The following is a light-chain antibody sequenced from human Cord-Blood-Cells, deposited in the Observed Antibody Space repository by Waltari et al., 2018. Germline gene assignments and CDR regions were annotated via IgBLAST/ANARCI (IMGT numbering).Light chain of an antibody. J-gene: IGLJ2*01. V-gene: IGLV3-1*01. CDR3: QAWDSSTVV. Sequence: SYELTQPPSVSVSPGQTASITCSGDKLWDKYACWYQQKPGQSPVLVIYEDSKRPSGITELFAGSYAGNTATLTVRGTQAMGEADYYSQAWDSSTVVFGGGTKLTVL. CDR2: EDS. CDR1: KLWDKY.